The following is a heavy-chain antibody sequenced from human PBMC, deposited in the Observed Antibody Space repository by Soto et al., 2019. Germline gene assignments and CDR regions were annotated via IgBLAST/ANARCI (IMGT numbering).Heavy chain of an antibody. J-gene: IGHJ6*02. Sequence: SETLSLTCTVSGGSVSSGSYYWSWIRQPPGKGLEWIGYIYYSGSTNYNPSLKSRVTISVDTSKNQFSLKLSSVTAADTAVYYRARDRGNWNYEYNVWGQGTTVTVSS. CDR1: GGSVSSGSYY. V-gene: IGHV4-61*01. CDR3: ARDRGNWNYEYNV. CDR2: IYYSGST. D-gene: IGHD1-7*01.